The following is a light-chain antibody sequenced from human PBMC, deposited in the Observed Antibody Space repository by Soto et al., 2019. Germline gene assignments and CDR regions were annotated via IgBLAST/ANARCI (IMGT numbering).Light chain of an antibody. V-gene: IGKV3-20*01. J-gene: IGKJ1*01. Sequence: EIVLTQSPGTLSLSPGETATLSCRASQTVNSDSLAWFQQRPGQAPRLLIFATSRRATDIPHRFSGSGSGTDFTLAIRSLEPDDFAVYYCHQFGYSPRTFGQGTKVA. CDR1: QTVNSDS. CDR2: ATS. CDR3: HQFGYSPRT.